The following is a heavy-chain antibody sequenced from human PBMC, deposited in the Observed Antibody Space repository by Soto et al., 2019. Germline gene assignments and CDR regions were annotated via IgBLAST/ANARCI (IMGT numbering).Heavy chain of an antibody. CDR1: GGSIRSYY. Sequence: SETLSLTCTVSGGSIRSYYWSWIRQLPGKGLEWIGYIYYSGSTNYNPSLKSRVTISVDTSKNQFSLKLSSVTAADTAVYYCARLTHDYGDYATFDYWGQGTLVTVSS. CDR2: IYYSGST. J-gene: IGHJ4*02. D-gene: IGHD4-17*01. CDR3: ARLTHDYGDYATFDY. V-gene: IGHV4-59*08.